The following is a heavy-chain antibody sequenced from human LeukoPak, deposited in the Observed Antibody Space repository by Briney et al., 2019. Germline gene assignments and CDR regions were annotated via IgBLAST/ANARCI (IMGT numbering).Heavy chain of an antibody. V-gene: IGHV4-34*01. CDR3: AGGRRVTTLGRAFDY. J-gene: IGHJ4*02. Sequence: SETLSLTCAVYGGSFSGYYWSWIRQPPGKGLEWIGEINHSGSTNYNPSLKSRVTISVDTSKNQFSLKLSSVTAADTAVYYCAGGRRVTTLGRAFDYWGQGTLVTVSS. CDR2: INHSGST. CDR1: GGSFSGYY. D-gene: IGHD4-17*01.